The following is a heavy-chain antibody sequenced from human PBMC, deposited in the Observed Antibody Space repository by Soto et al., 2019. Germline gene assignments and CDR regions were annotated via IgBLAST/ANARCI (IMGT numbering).Heavy chain of an antibody. CDR2: LYPDGRA. D-gene: IGHD3-22*01. CDR3: ARGLGRENHDNRGYFHLDY. J-gene: IGHJ4*02. Sequence: GGSLRLSCAASGFTVSSNYLTWVRQAPGKGLKWVSVLYPDGRAYYADSVKGRFTISTDNSKNSVYPQMNTLRDEDTAIYYCARGLGRENHDNRGYFHLDYWGQGTLVTVSS. V-gene: IGHV3-53*01. CDR1: GFTVSSNY.